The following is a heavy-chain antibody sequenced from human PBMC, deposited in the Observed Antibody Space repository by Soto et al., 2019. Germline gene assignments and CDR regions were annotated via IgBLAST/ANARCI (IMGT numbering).Heavy chain of an antibody. CDR2: IFPGDSDT. Sequence: LGESLKISCKAIGYTFTNYWIGWVRQTPGKGLEWMGIIFPGDSDTRYNPSFEGQVTVSADESISTAYLQWNTLKASDTAMYYCVRPNFGALTHFDSWGQGTLVTVSS. CDR3: VRPNFGALTHFDS. D-gene: IGHD3-16*01. V-gene: IGHV5-51*01. J-gene: IGHJ4*02. CDR1: GYTFTNYW.